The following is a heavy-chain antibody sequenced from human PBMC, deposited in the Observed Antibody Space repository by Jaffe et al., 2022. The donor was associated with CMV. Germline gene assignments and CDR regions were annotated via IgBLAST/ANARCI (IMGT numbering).Heavy chain of an antibody. CDR1: GFTFSSYA. V-gene: IGHV3-23*01. Sequence: EVQLLESGGGLVQPGGSLRLSCAASGFTFSSYAMSWVRQAPGKGLEWVSAISGSGGSTYYADSVKGRFTISRDNSKNTLYLQMNSLRAEDTAVYYCAKGALRFLEWLLFTYFDYWGQGTLVTVSS. CDR2: ISGSGGST. J-gene: IGHJ4*02. D-gene: IGHD3-3*01. CDR3: AKGALRFLEWLLFTYFDY.